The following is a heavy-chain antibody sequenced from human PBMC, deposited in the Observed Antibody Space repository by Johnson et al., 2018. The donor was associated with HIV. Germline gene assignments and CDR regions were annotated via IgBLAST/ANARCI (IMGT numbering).Heavy chain of an antibody. V-gene: IGHV3-NL1*01. CDR1: GFTFSSFA. Sequence: QVQLVESGGGVVQPGRSLRLACAASGFTFSSFAMHWVRQAPGKGLEWVSVIYSGGSTYYADSVKGRFTISRDNSKNTLYLQMNSLRAEDTAVYYCASSPMRYSSSAYAFDIWGQGTMVTVSS. D-gene: IGHD6-6*01. J-gene: IGHJ3*02. CDR2: IYSGGST. CDR3: ASSPMRYSSSAYAFDI.